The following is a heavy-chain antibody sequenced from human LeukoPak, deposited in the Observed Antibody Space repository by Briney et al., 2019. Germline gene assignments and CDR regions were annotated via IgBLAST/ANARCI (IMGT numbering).Heavy chain of an antibody. J-gene: IGHJ5*02. CDR1: GFTFSSYA. CDR3: ARDGCMLCNRPLNWFDP. Sequence: SGGSLRLSCAASGFTFSSYAMHWVRQAPGKGLEWVAVISYDGSNKYYADSMKGRFTISRDNSKNTLYLQMNSLRAEDTAVYYCARDGCMLCNRPLNWFDPWGQGTLVTVSS. V-gene: IGHV3-30-3*01. D-gene: IGHD2-8*01. CDR2: ISYDGSNK.